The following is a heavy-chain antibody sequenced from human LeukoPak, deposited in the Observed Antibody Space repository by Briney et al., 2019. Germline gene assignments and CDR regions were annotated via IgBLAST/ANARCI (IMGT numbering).Heavy chain of an antibody. CDR2: IKQDGSEK. CDR3: ARVLENWNYGHYYYYMDV. D-gene: IGHD1-7*01. J-gene: IGHJ6*03. CDR1: GFTFSSYW. V-gene: IGHV3-7*01. Sequence: GGSLRLSCAASGFTFSSYWMSWVRQAPGKGLEWVANIKQDGSEKYYVDSVKGRFTISRDDAKNSLYLQMNSLRAEDTAVYYCARVLENWNYGHYYYYMDVWGKGTTVTVSS.